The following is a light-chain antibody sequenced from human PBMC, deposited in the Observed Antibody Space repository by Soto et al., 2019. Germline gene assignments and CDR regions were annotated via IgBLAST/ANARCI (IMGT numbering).Light chain of an antibody. CDR1: QNINSW. Sequence: DIQMTQSPSTLSAFVGDRVTITCRASQNINSWLAWYQQKPGKAPKLLIYEASILESEVPSKFSGSGSGTEFTLTISSLQPDDFATYYCQQYNMYPWTFGQGTRVEIK. V-gene: IGKV1-5*03. CDR2: EAS. CDR3: QQYNMYPWT. J-gene: IGKJ1*01.